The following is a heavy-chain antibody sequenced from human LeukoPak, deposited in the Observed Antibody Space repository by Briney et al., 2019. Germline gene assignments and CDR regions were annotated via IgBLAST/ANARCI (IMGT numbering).Heavy chain of an antibody. J-gene: IGHJ4*02. Sequence: ASVKVSCKASGHTFTSYGISWGRQAPGQGLEWMGWISAYNGNTNYAQKLQGRVTMTTDTSTSTAYMELRSLRSDDTAVYYCAREMATAMGYYFDYWGQGTLVTVSS. D-gene: IGHD5-18*01. CDR1: GHTFTSYG. CDR2: ISAYNGNT. CDR3: AREMATAMGYYFDY. V-gene: IGHV1-18*01.